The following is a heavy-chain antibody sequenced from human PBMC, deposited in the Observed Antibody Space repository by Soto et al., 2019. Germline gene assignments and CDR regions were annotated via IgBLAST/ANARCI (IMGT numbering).Heavy chain of an antibody. Sequence: GGSLRLSCAASGFTFSSYAMHWVRQAPGKGLEWVAVISYDGSNKYYADSVKGRFTISRDNSKNTLYLQMNSLRAEDTAVYYCARDHSPGDYAYNWFDPWGQGTLVTVSS. CDR2: ISYDGSNK. J-gene: IGHJ5*02. V-gene: IGHV3-30-3*01. CDR3: ARDHSPGDYAYNWFDP. D-gene: IGHD4-17*01. CDR1: GFTFSSYA.